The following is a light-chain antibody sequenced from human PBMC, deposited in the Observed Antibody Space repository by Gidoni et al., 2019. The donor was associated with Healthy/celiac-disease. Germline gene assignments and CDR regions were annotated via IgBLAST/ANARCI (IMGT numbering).Light chain of an antibody. Sequence: EIVMTQSPATLSVSPGERATLSCRASQSVSSTVAWYQQKPGQAPRLLIYVASTRATGIPARFSGSGSGTEFTLTISSLQSEDFAVYYCQQYNNWPPITFGQGTRLEIK. CDR3: QQYNNWPPIT. CDR1: QSVSST. CDR2: VAS. V-gene: IGKV3-15*01. J-gene: IGKJ5*01.